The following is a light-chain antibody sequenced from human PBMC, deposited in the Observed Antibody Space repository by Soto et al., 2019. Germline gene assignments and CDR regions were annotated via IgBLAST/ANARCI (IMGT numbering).Light chain of an antibody. Sequence: EIVLTQPPATLSLSPGERSTLSCRASQSISSYLAWYQHKPGQAPRLXXYDASYRATGIPDRFSGSVSGTDFSLTTSSLEPEDFAVYYGQQRSDRPPITFGQGTRLENK. J-gene: IGKJ5*01. V-gene: IGKV3-11*01. CDR2: DAS. CDR1: QSISSY. CDR3: QQRSDRPPIT.